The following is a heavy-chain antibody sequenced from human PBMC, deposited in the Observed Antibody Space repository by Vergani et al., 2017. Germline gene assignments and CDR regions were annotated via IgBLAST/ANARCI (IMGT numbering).Heavy chain of an antibody. V-gene: IGHV3-7*03. CDR3: ARAGNGFYYDSSGYYEAPLYAFDI. Sequence: EVQLVESGGGLVQPGGSLRLSCAASGFTFSSYWMSWVRQAPGKGLEWVANIKQDGSEKYYVDSVKGRFTISRDNAKNSLYLQMNSLRAEDTAVYYCARAGNGFYYDSSGYYEAPLYAFDIWGQGTMVTVSS. CDR2: IKQDGSEK. CDR1: GFTFSSYW. D-gene: IGHD3-22*01. J-gene: IGHJ3*02.